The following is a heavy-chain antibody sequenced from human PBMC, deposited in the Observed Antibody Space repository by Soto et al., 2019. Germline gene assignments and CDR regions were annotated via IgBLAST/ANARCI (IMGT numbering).Heavy chain of an antibody. V-gene: IGHV1-69*02. CDR3: ATPPGDYTTSDY. CDR1: GGTFSSYT. D-gene: IGHD4-17*01. CDR2: IIPILDIA. J-gene: IGHJ4*02. Sequence: QVQLVQSGAEVKKPGSSVKVSCKASGGTFSSYTISWVRQAPGQGLEWMGRIIPILDIANYAQKFQGRVTITADKSTSTAYMELSSLRSEDTAVYYCATPPGDYTTSDYWGQGTLVTVSS.